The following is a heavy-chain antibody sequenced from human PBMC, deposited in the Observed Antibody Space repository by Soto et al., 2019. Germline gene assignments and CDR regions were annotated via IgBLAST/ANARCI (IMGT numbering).Heavy chain of an antibody. Sequence: LRLSCAASGFTFSSYAMSWVRQAPGKGLEWVSAISGSGGSTYYADSVKGRFTISRDNSKNTLYLQMNSLRAEDTAVYYCAKVLTTFYYYGMDVWGQGTTVTVSS. J-gene: IGHJ6*02. CDR3: AKVLTTFYYYGMDV. CDR1: GFTFSSYA. D-gene: IGHD4-4*01. CDR2: ISGSGGST. V-gene: IGHV3-23*01.